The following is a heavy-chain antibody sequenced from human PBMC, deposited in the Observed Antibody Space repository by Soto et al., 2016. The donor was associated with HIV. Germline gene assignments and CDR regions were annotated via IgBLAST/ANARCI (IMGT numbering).Heavy chain of an antibody. CDR1: GGTFSNPA. V-gene: IGHV1-69*10. D-gene: IGHD5-12*01. J-gene: IGHJ4*02. CDR2: IIPILGIT. CDR3: ARGGSTLPRSARGYSGYDLDY. Sequence: QVQLAQSGSEVKKPGSSVKVSCKASGGTFSNPAISWVRQAPGQGLEWMGGIIPILGITNYAQKFQGRVTISADKFTTTAYMELSSLRSEDTAVYYCARGGSTLPRSARGYSGYDLDYWGQGTLVTVSS.